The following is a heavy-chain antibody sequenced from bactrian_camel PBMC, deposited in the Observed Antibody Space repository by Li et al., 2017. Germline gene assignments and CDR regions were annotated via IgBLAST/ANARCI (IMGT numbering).Heavy chain of an antibody. V-gene: IGHV3S40*01. D-gene: IGHD7*01. Sequence: VQLVESGGESVQAGGSLRLSCAVHGYAVLGKALTWFRQAPGKEREAVATIYVGGGSTLYADSVKGRFTISRDNAENTVYLQMGSLKTEDTSVYYCATWNATDAIFRYWGQGTQVTVS. CDR1: GYAVLGKA. CDR2: IYVGGGST. J-gene: IGHJ6*01. CDR3: ATWNATDAIFRY.